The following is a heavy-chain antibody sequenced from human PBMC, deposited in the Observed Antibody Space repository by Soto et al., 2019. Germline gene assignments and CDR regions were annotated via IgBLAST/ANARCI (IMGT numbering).Heavy chain of an antibody. CDR3: ARSLRFLEWLFSFDC. J-gene: IGHJ4*02. CDR2: IYSGGST. Sequence: PGGSLRLSCAASGFTVSSNYMSWVRQAPGKGLEWVSVIYSGGSTYYADSVKGRFTISRDNSKNTLYLQMNSLRAEDTAVYYCARSLRFLEWLFSFDCWGQGTLVTVSS. D-gene: IGHD3-3*01. V-gene: IGHV3-66*01. CDR1: GFTVSSNY.